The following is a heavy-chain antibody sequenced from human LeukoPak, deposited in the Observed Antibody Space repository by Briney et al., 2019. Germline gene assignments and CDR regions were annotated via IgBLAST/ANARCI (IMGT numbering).Heavy chain of an antibody. CDR2: VYHSGNT. V-gene: IGHV4-4*02. CDR1: GGSISSSNW. J-gene: IGHJ5*02. Sequence: TSETLSLTCAVSGGSISSSNWWSWVRQPPGKGLEWIGEVYHSGNTNYNPSLKSRVTVSVDKSKNQFSLKLSSVTAADTAVYYCARRDILTGPRLHNWFDPWGQGTLVTVSS. CDR3: ARRDILTGPRLHNWFDP. D-gene: IGHD3-9*01.